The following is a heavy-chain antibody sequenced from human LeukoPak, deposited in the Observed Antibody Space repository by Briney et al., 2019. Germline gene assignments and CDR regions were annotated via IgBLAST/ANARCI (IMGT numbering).Heavy chain of an antibody. CDR3: AREDPQTTVPEGMDV. CDR1: GGSISYYY. D-gene: IGHD4-17*01. J-gene: IGHJ6*02. CDR2: IYYSGTT. Sequence: SETLSLTCTVSGGSISYYYWSWIRQSPGKGLEWIGYIYYSGTTNYNPSLKSRVTISVDTSKNQFSPQLRSVTAADTAVYYCAREDPQTTVPEGMDVWGQGATVTVSS. V-gene: IGHV4-59*01.